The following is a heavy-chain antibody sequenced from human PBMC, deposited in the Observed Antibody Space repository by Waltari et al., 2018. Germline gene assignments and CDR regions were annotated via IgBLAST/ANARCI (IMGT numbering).Heavy chain of an antibody. CDR2: IISSGSP. D-gene: IGHD3-22*01. CDR3: ARHSDSEGGAYFYDSSGYYSRPGYFQH. V-gene: IGHV4-39*01. Sequence: QLQLQESGPGLVKPSETLSLTCTVSGGSISRNNYYWGWIRQPPGKGLEWIGSIISSGSPYYHPSVKSRLTMSVDTSNNQFSLSRSSMTSADTAVYYCARHSDSEGGAYFYDSSGYYSRPGYFQHWGQGTLVTVSS. CDR1: GGSISRNNYY. J-gene: IGHJ1*01.